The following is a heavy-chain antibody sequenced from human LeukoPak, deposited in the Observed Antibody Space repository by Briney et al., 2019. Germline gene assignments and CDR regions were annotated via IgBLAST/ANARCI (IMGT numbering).Heavy chain of an antibody. CDR2: INDSGST. V-gene: IGHV4-34*01. J-gene: IGHJ4*02. D-gene: IGHD2-2*01. CDR3: ARGQYCSTTTCYSPRRYFDF. Sequence: PSETLSLTCAVSGGAFSNYFWTWIRQPPGKGLEWIAEINDSGSTNSNSSLRSRVAISLDTSKNQFSLRLTSVTAADTAVYYCARGQYCSTTTCYSPRRYFDFWGQGTLVTVSS. CDR1: GGAFSNYF.